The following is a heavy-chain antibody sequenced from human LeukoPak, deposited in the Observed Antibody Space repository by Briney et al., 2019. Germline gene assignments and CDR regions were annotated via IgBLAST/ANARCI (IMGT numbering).Heavy chain of an antibody. D-gene: IGHD3-10*01. CDR3: ARGRPFYYASGSYLIGY. CDR2: INPNSGGT. Sequence: GASVKVSCKASGYTFTGYYMHWVRQAPGQGLEWMGWINPNSGGTNYAQKFQDRVTMTRDTSISTAYMELNRVRYDDTAIYYCARGRPFYYASGSYLIGYWGRGTLVPVSS. J-gene: IGHJ4*02. CDR1: GYTFTGYY. V-gene: IGHV1-2*02.